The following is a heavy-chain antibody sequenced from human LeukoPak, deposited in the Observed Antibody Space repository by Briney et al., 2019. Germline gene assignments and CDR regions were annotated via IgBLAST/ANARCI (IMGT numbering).Heavy chain of an antibody. CDR3: AKVDRNYFGWFDP. J-gene: IGHJ5*02. CDR1: GFTFSDYY. CDR2: VFYTGST. V-gene: IGHV4-59*01. D-gene: IGHD4-4*01. Sequence: GSLRLSCAAPGFTFSDYYMSWIRQAPGKGLEWTGQVFYTGSTRYNPSLESRVTISLDTSRIQFSLILTSVTAADAAVYYCAKVDRNYFGWFDPWGQGTLVIVSS.